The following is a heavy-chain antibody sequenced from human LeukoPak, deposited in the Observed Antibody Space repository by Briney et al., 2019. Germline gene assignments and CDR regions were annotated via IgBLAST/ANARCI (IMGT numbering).Heavy chain of an antibody. CDR1: GFTLNNAW. Sequence: GGSLRLSCAASGFTLNNAWMSWVRQAPGKGLEWLGRIKRETDGGTIDYAAPVKGRFTISRDDSRNTLYLQMDSLKIEDTAVYYCTTDRYYNNSELQFQHWGQGTLVTVSS. V-gene: IGHV3-15*01. J-gene: IGHJ1*01. CDR2: IKRETDGGTI. D-gene: IGHD3-10*01. CDR3: TTDRYYNNSELQFQH.